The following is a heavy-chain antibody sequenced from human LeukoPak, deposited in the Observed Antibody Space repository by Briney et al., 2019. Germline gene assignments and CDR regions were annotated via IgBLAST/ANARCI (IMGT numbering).Heavy chain of an antibody. CDR1: GFTFSSYS. CDR2: ISSSSSYI. Sequence: GGSLRLSCAASGFTFSSYSMNWFRKAPGKGLEWVSSISSSSSYIYYAESVKDRFTISRDNAKNSLYLQMNSLRAEDTAVYYCARVSIAVAGTSFDYWGQGTLVTVSS. V-gene: IGHV3-21*01. CDR3: ARVSIAVAGTSFDY. J-gene: IGHJ4*02. D-gene: IGHD6-19*01.